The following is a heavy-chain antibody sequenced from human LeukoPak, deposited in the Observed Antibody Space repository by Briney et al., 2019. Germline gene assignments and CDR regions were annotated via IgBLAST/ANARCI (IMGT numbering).Heavy chain of an antibody. CDR1: GGTFSSYA. V-gene: IGHV1-8*02. CDR3: ARIFVDSSGYFYYWFDP. CDR2: MNPNSGNA. J-gene: IGHJ5*02. D-gene: IGHD3-22*01. Sequence: GSSVKVSCKASGGTFSSYAISWVRQAPGQGLEWMGWMNPNSGNAGYAQKFQGRVTMTRNTSITTAYMELSSLRSEDTAVYYCARIFVDSSGYFYYWFDPWGQGTLVTVSS.